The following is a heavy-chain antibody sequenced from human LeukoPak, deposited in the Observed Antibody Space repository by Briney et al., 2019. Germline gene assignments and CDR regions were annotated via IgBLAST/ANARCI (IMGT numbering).Heavy chain of an antibody. J-gene: IGHJ5*02. CDR1: GYTFIGYY. CDR3: ARTREYSSTWFFPPFDP. D-gene: IGHD6-13*01. Sequence: ASVKVSCKASGYTFIGYYIHWVRQAPGQGLEWMGWINPKSGGTNYAQKFQGRVTMTRDTSISTAYMELSRLRSEDMAVYYCARTREYSSTWFFPPFDPWGQGTLVTVSS. CDR2: INPKSGGT. V-gene: IGHV1-2*02.